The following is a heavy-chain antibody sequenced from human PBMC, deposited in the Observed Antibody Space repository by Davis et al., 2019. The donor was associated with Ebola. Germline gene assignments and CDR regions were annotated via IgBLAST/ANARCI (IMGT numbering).Heavy chain of an antibody. J-gene: IGHJ6*02. CDR3: ARDYGDYYYGMDV. V-gene: IGHV3-30*03. Sequence: GESLKISCAASGFTFSSYGMHWVRQAPGKGLEWVAVISYDGSNKYYADSVKGRFTISRDNSKNTLYLQMNSLRAEDTAVYYCARDYGDYYYGMDVWGQGTTVTVSS. CDR1: GFTFSSYG. D-gene: IGHD4-17*01. CDR2: ISYDGSNK.